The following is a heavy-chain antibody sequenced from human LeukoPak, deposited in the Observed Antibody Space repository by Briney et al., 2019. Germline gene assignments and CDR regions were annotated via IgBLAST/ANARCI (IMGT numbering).Heavy chain of an antibody. V-gene: IGHV3-21*01. Sequence: GGSLRLSCAASGFTFSSYSMNWVRQAPGKGLEWVSSISSSSYICYADSVKGRFTISRDNAKNSLYLQMNSLRAEDTAVYYCAKFIAAPFYFDYWGQGTLVTVSS. D-gene: IGHD6-13*01. J-gene: IGHJ4*02. CDR2: ISSSSYI. CDR1: GFTFSSYS. CDR3: AKFIAAPFYFDY.